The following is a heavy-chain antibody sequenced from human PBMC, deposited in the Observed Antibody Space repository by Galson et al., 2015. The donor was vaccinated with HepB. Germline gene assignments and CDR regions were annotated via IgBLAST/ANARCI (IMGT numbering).Heavy chain of an antibody. Sequence: SLRLSCAASGFTFSNYAIHWVRQAPGKGLEWVAVISYDGSNKYYPDSEKGRFTISRDNSKNTLCLQMNSLRAEDTAVYYCARDPRPGYYYGAGSYSPTFDYWGQGTLVTVSS. D-gene: IGHD3-10*01. CDR1: GFTFSNYA. V-gene: IGHV3-30-3*01. CDR2: ISYDGSNK. J-gene: IGHJ4*02. CDR3: ARDPRPGYYYGAGSYSPTFDY.